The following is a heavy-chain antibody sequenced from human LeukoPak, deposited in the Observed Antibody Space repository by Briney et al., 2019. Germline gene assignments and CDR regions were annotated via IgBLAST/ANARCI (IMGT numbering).Heavy chain of an antibody. J-gene: IGHJ5*02. CDR3: ARDPGSFLSSSGWLNWFDP. V-gene: IGHV1-18*01. Sequence: ASVKVSCKASGYTFTSFGISWARQAPGQGLEWMGWISVHNGNTNYAHNLQGRVTMTTDTSTSTAYMELRSLKSDDTAVYYCARDPGSFLSSSGWLNWFDPWGQGTLVTVSS. CDR2: ISVHNGNT. D-gene: IGHD6-19*01. CDR1: GYTFTSFG.